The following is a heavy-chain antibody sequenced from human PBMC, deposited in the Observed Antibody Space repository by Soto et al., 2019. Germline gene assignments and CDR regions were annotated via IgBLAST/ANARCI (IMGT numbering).Heavy chain of an antibody. D-gene: IGHD3-22*01. CDR1: GFTFSSYG. CDR2: ISYDGSNK. Sequence: GGSLRLSCAASGFTFSSYGMHRVRQAPGKGLEWVAVISYDGSNKYYADSVKGRFTISRDNSKNTLYLQMNSLRAEDTAVYYCAKPIDYDSSGFAFDIWGQGT. CDR3: AKPIDYDSSGFAFDI. J-gene: IGHJ3*02. V-gene: IGHV3-30*18.